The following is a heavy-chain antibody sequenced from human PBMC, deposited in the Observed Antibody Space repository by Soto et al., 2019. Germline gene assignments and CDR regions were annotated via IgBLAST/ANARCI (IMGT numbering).Heavy chain of an antibody. V-gene: IGHV3-23*01. CDR3: APTYYYDSSGYPPFDY. CDR1: GFTFSSYA. Sequence: VGSLRLSCAASGFTFSSYAMSWVRQAPGKGLEWVSAISGSGGSTYYADSVKGRFTISRDNSKNTLYLQMNSLRAEDTAVYYCAPTYYYDSSGYPPFDYWGQGTLVTVSS. J-gene: IGHJ4*02. D-gene: IGHD3-22*01. CDR2: ISGSGGST.